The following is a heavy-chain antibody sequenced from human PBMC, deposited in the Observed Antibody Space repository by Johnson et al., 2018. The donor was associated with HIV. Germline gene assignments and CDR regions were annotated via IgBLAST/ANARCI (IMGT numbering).Heavy chain of an antibody. CDR3: AKDLYDYWSGYGALDF. Sequence: VQLVESGGGLVQPGGSLRLSCAASRLSVSKNYMSWVRQAPGKGLEWVSLIYSGDNTKYADSVKGRFTISRDNSKNTLYLQMNSLRAEDTAIYYCAKDLYDYWSGYGALDFWGQGTMVTVSS. V-gene: IGHV3-66*01. CDR1: RLSVSKNY. J-gene: IGHJ3*01. CDR2: IYSGDNT. D-gene: IGHD3-3*01.